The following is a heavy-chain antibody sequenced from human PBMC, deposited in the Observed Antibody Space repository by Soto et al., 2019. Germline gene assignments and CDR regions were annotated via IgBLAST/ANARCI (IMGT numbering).Heavy chain of an antibody. V-gene: IGHV1-69*02. CDR2: IIPILGIA. CDR3: AITYYYDSSGYPFDY. D-gene: IGHD3-22*01. CDR1: GGTFSSYT. Sequence: SVKVSCKASGGTFSSYTISWVRQAPGQGLEWMGRIIPILGIANYAQKFQGRVTITADKSTSTAYMELSSLRSEDTAVYYCAITYYYDSSGYPFDYWGQGTLVTVSS. J-gene: IGHJ4*02.